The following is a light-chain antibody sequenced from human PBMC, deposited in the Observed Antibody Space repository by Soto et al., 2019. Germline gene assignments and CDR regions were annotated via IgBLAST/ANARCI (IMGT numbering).Light chain of an antibody. CDR1: QSIGSN. CDR3: QHYVTWPLT. CDR2: GAS. Sequence: EIVMTQSPGTVSVSPGEGATLTCRASQSIGSNLAWYLQKPGQGPRLLIFGASTRATGIPARFSGSRSGAEFTLTISSLQSEDFAVYYCQHYVTWPLTFGGGTKV. J-gene: IGKJ4*01. V-gene: IGKV3-15*01.